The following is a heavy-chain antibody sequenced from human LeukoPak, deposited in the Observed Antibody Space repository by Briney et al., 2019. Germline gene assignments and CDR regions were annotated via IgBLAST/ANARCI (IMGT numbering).Heavy chain of an antibody. J-gene: IGHJ4*02. D-gene: IGHD3-3*01. V-gene: IGHV4-39*01. CDR3: ARRSVSVFGVPPDY. Sequence: SETLSLTCTVSGGSIRSHSYYWPWIRQPPGKGLAWIGSIYYDGSAYYNPSLQSRVTMSVDTSKNQFSVRLRSVTAADTAVYYCARRSVSVFGVPPDYWGQGSLVIVSS. CDR1: GGSIRSHSYY. CDR2: IYYDGSA.